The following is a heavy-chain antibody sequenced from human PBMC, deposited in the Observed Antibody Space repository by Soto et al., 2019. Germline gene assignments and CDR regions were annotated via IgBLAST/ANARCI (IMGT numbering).Heavy chain of an antibody. CDR2: IYYSGST. V-gene: IGHV4-59*01. D-gene: IGHD2-21*01. Sequence: PSETLSLTCTVSGGSISSYYWRWIRQPPGKGLEWIGYIYYSGSTNYNPSLKSRVTISVDTSKNQFSLKLSSVTAADTAVYYCARESMTHLFDYWGQGTLVTVSS. CDR1: GGSISSYY. CDR3: ARESMTHLFDY. J-gene: IGHJ4*02.